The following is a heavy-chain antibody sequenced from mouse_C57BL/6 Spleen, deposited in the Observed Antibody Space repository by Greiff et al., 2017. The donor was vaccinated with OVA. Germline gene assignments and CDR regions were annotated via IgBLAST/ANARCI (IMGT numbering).Heavy chain of an antibody. V-gene: IGHV5-9-1*02. J-gene: IGHJ3*01. CDR3: TRVFYYAYDGGFAY. Sequence: EVQLVESGEGLVKPGGSLKLSCAASGFTFSSYAMSWVRQTPEKRLEWVAYISSGGDYIYYADTVKGRFTISRDNAWNTLYLQLSSLKSEDTAMYYCTRVFYYAYDGGFAYWGQGTLVTVSA. CDR2: ISSGGDYI. CDR1: GFTFSSYA. D-gene: IGHD2-2*01.